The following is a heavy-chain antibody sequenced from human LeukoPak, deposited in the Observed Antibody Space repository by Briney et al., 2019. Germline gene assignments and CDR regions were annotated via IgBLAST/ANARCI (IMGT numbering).Heavy chain of an antibody. Sequence: SETLSLTCSVSGGSISSGDYYWSWIRQPAGKGLEWIGRISTGGNTNYNPSLKSRVTISPDTSRNHLSLKVTSVTAADTAVYYCARAEDGCSDASCYGHWGQGTLVTVSS. V-gene: IGHV4-61*02. CDR1: GGSISSGDYY. D-gene: IGHD2-2*01. CDR3: ARAEDGCSDASCYGH. CDR2: ISTGGNT. J-gene: IGHJ4*02.